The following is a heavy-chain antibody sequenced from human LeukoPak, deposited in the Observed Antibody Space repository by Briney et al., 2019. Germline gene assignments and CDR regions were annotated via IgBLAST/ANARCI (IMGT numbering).Heavy chain of an antibody. V-gene: IGHV1-3*01. CDR1: GYIFTNYV. Sequence: ASVKVSCKASGYIFTNYVMHWVRQAPGQRLEWMGWINAGNGNTKYSEKFQGRVTITRDTSASTAYMELSSLRSEDTAVYYCARGSSDYPRYFDYWGQGTLVTVSS. J-gene: IGHJ4*02. CDR3: ARGSSDYPRYFDY. CDR2: INAGNGNT. D-gene: IGHD3-22*01.